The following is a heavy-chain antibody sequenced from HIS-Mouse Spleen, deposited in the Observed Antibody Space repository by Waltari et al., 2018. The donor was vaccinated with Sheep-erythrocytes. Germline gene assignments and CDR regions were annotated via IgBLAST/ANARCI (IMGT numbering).Heavy chain of an antibody. J-gene: IGHJ5*02. CDR2: INHSGST. D-gene: IGHD6-6*01. V-gene: IGHV4-34*04. CDR1: GGSFSGYY. CDR3: ARALSIAARPNWFDP. Sequence: QVQLQQWGAGLLKPSETLSLTCAVYGGSFSGYYWSWIRQPPGKGMEWIGEINHSGSTNTHPSLKSRATISVDTSKNQFSLKLSSVTAADTTVYYCARALSIAARPNWFDPWGQGTLVTVSS.